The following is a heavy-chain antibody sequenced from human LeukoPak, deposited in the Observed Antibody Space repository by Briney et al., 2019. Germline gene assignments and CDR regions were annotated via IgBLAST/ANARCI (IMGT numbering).Heavy chain of an antibody. CDR2: ISGSGGST. D-gene: IGHD1-26*01. J-gene: IGHJ4*02. Sequence: GGSLRLSCAASGFTFSNYAMSWVRQAPGKGLEWVSAISGSGGSTYCADSVKGRFTISRDNSKNTLYLQMNSLRVEDTAVYYCAREGSGSYRPIDYWGQGTLVTVSS. CDR3: AREGSGSYRPIDY. CDR1: GFTFSNYA. V-gene: IGHV3-23*01.